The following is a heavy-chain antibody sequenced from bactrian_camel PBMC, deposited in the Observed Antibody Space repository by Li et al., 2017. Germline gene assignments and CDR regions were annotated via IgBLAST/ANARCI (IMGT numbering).Heavy chain of an antibody. Sequence: VQLVESGGGSVEAGGSLKLSCMRSGSIENSCGMVWYRQAPGNECELISTLTRDGRTWYADSVKGRFTFSKDNAKNTLYLLMNSLKPEDTAMYYCVFKATPVACAVDGMTAGLPTNYWGHGTQVTVSS. CDR3: VFKATPVACAVDGMTAGLPTNY. V-gene: IGHV3S53*01. CDR2: LTRDGRT. J-gene: IGHJ4*01. CDR1: GSIENSCG. D-gene: IGHD3*01.